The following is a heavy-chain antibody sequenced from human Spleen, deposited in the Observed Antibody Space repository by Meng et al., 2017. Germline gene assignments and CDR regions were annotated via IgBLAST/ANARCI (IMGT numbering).Heavy chain of an antibody. CDR1: GYNFPDYY. V-gene: IGHV1-2*06. CDR2: IDPKNGDT. Sequence: ASVKVSCKPSGYNFPDYYIHWVRQAPGQGLEWMGRIDPKNGDTHYAQKFQGRVTMTRDTSTSTVYMELSSLRSEDTAVYYCARELTSGLTIFDIWGQGTMVTVSS. J-gene: IGHJ3*02. CDR3: ARELTSGLTIFDI. D-gene: IGHD1-20*01.